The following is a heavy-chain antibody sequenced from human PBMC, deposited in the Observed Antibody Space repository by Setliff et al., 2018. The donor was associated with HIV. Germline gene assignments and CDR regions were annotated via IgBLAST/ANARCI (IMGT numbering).Heavy chain of an antibody. CDR3: ARFPTVVTAPGF. D-gene: IGHD2-21*02. J-gene: IGHJ4*02. CDR2: VFYSGST. V-gene: IGHV4-39*01. CDR1: GDSINSRPYY. Sequence: LSLTCSVSGDSINSRPYYYGWLRQPPGKGLEWIGNVFYSGSTYYNPSLKSRVSTSIDTSRNQFSLKLTSVTAADTAVYFCARFPTVVTAPGFWGRGTLVTVS.